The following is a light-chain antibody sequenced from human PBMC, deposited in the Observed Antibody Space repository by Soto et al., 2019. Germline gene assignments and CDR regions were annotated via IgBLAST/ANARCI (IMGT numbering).Light chain of an antibody. CDR3: QQWGSSLT. J-gene: IGKJ3*01. CDR1: QSVSNDF. CDR2: GAS. V-gene: IGKV3-20*01. Sequence: EIVLTQSPGILSLSPGERATLSCRASQSVSNDFLAWYQQKPGQAPRLLIYGASTRATDVPDRFSGSGSGTDFTLTISSLQSEDFAVYYCQQWGSSLTFGPGTKVDIK.